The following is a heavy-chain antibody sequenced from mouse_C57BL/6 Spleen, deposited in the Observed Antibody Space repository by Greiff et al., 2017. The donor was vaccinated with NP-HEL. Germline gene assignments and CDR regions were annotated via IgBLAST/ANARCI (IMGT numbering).Heavy chain of an antibody. V-gene: IGHV3-6*01. J-gene: IGHJ1*03. CDR1: GYSITSGYY. Sequence: DVQLQESGPGLVKPSQSLSLTCSVTGYSITSGYYWNWIRQFPGNKLEWMGYISYDGSNNYNPSLKNRIFITRDTSKNQFFLKLNSVTTEDTATYYCAREGIYDGYPYFDVWGTGTTVTVSS. CDR2: ISYDGSN. D-gene: IGHD2-3*01. CDR3: AREGIYDGYPYFDV.